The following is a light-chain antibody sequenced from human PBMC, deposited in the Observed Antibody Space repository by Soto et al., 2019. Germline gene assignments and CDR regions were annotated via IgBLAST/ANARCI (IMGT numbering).Light chain of an antibody. V-gene: IGLV1-44*01. CDR3: AAWDDSLNGSWV. CDR2: SNN. Sequence: QSVLTQPPSASGTPGQRFTISCSGSSSNIGSNTVNWYQQLPGTAPKLLIYSNNQRPSGVPDRFSGSKSGTSASLAISGLQSEDEADYYCAAWDDSLNGSWVFGGGTKLTVL. J-gene: IGLJ3*02. CDR1: SSNIGSNT.